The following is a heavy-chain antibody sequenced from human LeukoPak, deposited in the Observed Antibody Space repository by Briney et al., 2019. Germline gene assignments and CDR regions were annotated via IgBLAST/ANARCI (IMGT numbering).Heavy chain of an antibody. CDR3: ASVTVLGKRNAFDN. J-gene: IGHJ3*02. D-gene: IGHD7-27*01. CDR2: INSDASNT. V-gene: IGHV3-74*01. CDR1: GFTFSSYW. Sequence: PGGSLRLSCAASGFTFSSYWMHWVRQAPRKGLVWVSRINSDASNTNYADSVKGRFTISRDNAKNTLYLQMNSLRTEDTAVYYCASVTVLGKRNAFDNWGQGIMVAVSS.